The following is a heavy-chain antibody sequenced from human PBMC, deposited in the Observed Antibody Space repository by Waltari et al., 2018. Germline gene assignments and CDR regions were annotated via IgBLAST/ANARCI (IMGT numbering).Heavy chain of an antibody. J-gene: IGHJ6*03. Sequence: QVQLQQWGAGLLKPSETLSLTCAVYGGSFSGYYWSWIRQPPGKGLEWIGEINHSGSTNYNPSLKSRVTMTRNTSISTAYMELSSLRSEDTAVYYCARGAPVVIAILHYMDVWGKGTTVTVSS. CDR1: GGSFSGYY. V-gene: IGHV4-34*01. CDR2: INHSGST. D-gene: IGHD2-21*01. CDR3: ARGAPVVIAILHYMDV.